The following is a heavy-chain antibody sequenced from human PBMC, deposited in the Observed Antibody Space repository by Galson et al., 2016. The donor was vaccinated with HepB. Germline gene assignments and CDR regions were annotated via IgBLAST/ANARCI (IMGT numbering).Heavy chain of an antibody. J-gene: IGHJ4*02. D-gene: IGHD6-13*01. CDR3: ARQTITAAGDY. V-gene: IGHV4-39*01. CDR1: GASVSSNSFY. CDR2: IYYSGRT. Sequence: SETLSLTCSVSGASVSSNSFYCAWIRQPPGESLEWIGSIYYSGRTYNNPSLKSRVTMSVDTSKNYFSLKLTSVTAADTAVYYCARQTITAAGDYWGQGTLVTVSS.